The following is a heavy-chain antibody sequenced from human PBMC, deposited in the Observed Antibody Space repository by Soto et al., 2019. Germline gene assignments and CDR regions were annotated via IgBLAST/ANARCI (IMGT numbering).Heavy chain of an antibody. CDR3: VKDLRPNRGWFGH. CDR1: GFNFYNYA. Sequence: XGSLRLSFSAAGFNFYNYAMTWVRQAPGKGLEWVSGISGDGTRTYYGDSVKGRFTISRDNSKNTVFLQMNSLRAEDTALYYCVKDLRPNRGWFGHWGQGTRVTVSS. D-gene: IGHD3-3*01. J-gene: IGHJ5*02. V-gene: IGHV3-23*01. CDR2: ISGDGTRT.